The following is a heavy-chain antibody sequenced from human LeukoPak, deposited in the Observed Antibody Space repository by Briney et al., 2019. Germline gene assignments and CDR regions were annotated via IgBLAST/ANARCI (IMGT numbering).Heavy chain of an antibody. CDR1: GFTFSKCG. CDR2: ITSTGRPI. CDR3: ARDRTTVTTVKYFDY. J-gene: IGHJ4*02. Sequence: GGSLRLSCEASGFTFSKCGMNWVRQAPGKGLEWISLITSTGRPIYYADSVKGRFTISRDNSKNTLYLQMNSLRAEDTAVYYCARDRTTVTTVKYFDYWGQGTLVTVSS. D-gene: IGHD4-17*01. V-gene: IGHV3-48*01.